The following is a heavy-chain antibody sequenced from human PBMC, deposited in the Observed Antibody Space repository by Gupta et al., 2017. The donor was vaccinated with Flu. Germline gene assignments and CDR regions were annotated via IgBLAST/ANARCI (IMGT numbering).Heavy chain of an antibody. Sequence: QVQFVQSGADVTEPGASVKVSCKASGYPFTAYYIHWVRQAPGQGLEWVGRINPHSGSTNYEQKFQGRVTMTMDTSISTAYMDLSRLRSDDTAVYYCAREKYCSSASCYRWFDPWGQGTLVTGSS. J-gene: IGHJ5*02. CDR2: INPHSGST. CDR1: GYPFTAYY. D-gene: IGHD2-2*02. CDR3: AREKYCSSASCYRWFDP. V-gene: IGHV1-2*06.